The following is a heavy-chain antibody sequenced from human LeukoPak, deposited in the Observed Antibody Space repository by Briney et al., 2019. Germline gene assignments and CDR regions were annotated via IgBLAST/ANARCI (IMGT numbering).Heavy chain of an antibody. Sequence: GSSVKVSCKASGGTFSSYAISWVRQAPGQGLEWMGRIIPILGIANYAQKFQGRVTITADKSTSTAYMELSSLRSDDTAVYYCAIFPIVVVPAAKPGDYWGQGTLVTVSS. CDR1: GGTFSSYA. CDR2: IIPILGIA. D-gene: IGHD2-2*01. J-gene: IGHJ4*02. CDR3: AIFPIVVVPAAKPGDY. V-gene: IGHV1-69*04.